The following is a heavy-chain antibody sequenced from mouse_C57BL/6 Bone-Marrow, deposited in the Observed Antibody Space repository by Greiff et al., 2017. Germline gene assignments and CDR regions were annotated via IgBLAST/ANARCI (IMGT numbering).Heavy chain of an antibody. D-gene: IGHD1-1*01. J-gene: IGHJ1*03. V-gene: IGHV14-3*01. CDR3: ASVLYCSSIYWYFDV. CDR2: IDPANGHT. CDR1: GFTITNTY. Sequence: EVQLQQSVAELVRPGASVKLSCTASGFTITNTYMHWVKQRPEQGLEWIVRIDPANGHTKYAPKFQGKATITADTASNTAYLQLSSLTSEDTAIYYCASVLYCSSIYWYFDVWGTGTTVTVSS.